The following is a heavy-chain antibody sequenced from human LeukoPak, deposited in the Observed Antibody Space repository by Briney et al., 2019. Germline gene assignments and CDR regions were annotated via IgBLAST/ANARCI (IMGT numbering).Heavy chain of an antibody. D-gene: IGHD5-12*01. V-gene: IGHV3-66*01. CDR1: GFSVSRSF. J-gene: IGHJ5*02. Sequence: GGSLRLSCAASGFSVSRSFMSWVRQAPGKGLEWVSLIDSGGRTFYADSVKDRFSISRDNSKNTVSLQINSLRAEDTAVYYCGREVGGNSDKQGYLYPWGQGTLVTVSS. CDR2: IDSGGRT. CDR3: GREVGGNSDKQGYLYP.